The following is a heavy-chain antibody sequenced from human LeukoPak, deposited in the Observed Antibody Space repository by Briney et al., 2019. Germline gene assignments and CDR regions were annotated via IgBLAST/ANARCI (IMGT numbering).Heavy chain of an antibody. CDR1: GFTFSSYW. CDR2: IKQDGSEK. Sequence: GGSLRLSCAASGFTFSSYWMSWVRQAPGKGLEWVANIKQDGSEKYYVDSVKGRFTISRDNAKNSLYLQMNSLRAEDTAVYYCARASSSWYPHFDYWGQGTLVTVSS. D-gene: IGHD6-13*01. J-gene: IGHJ4*02. V-gene: IGHV3-7*01. CDR3: ARASSSWYPHFDY.